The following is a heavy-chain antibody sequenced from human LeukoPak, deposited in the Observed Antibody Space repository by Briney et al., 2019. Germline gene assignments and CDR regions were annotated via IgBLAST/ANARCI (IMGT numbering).Heavy chain of an antibody. V-gene: IGHV3-23*01. J-gene: IGHJ4*02. CDR3: AKVVTKWELLYFDY. Sequence: PGGSLRLSCAASGFTFSNYGMSWVRQAPGKGLEWASVISDRGYSTHSADSVKGRFTISRDNSKNTLYLQMNSLRAEDTALYYCAKVVTKWELLYFDYWGQGILVTVSS. CDR2: ISDRGYST. D-gene: IGHD1-26*01. CDR1: GFTFSNYG.